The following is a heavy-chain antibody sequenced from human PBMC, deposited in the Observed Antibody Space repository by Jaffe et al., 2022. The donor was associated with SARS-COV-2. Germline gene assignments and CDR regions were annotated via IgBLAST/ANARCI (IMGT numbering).Heavy chain of an antibody. J-gene: IGHJ6*04. CDR3: TLITGGGPMDV. V-gene: IGHV3-53*02. CDR2: IYSGGNT. CDR1: GFTVSYNY. Sequence: EAQLVETGGGLIQPGGSLRLSCAVSGFTVSYNYMNWVRQSPGKGLEWVSIIYSGGNTKYADSVKGRFTISRDIAKNTLYLEMDSLRVEDTAVYYCTLITGGGPMDVWGKGTTVTVSS. D-gene: IGHD3-16*01.